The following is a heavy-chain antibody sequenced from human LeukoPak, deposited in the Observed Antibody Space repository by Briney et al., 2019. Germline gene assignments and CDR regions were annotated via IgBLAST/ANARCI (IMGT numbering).Heavy chain of an antibody. CDR1: GGSISSSSYY. Sequence: SETLSLTCTVSGGSISSSSYYWGWIRQPPGKGLEWIGSIYYSGSTYYNPSLKSRVTISVDTSKNQFSLKLSSVTAADTAVYYCARKMISGAIDYWGQGTLVTVSS. D-gene: IGHD2-15*01. J-gene: IGHJ4*02. V-gene: IGHV4-39*07. CDR3: ARKMISGAIDY. CDR2: IYYSGST.